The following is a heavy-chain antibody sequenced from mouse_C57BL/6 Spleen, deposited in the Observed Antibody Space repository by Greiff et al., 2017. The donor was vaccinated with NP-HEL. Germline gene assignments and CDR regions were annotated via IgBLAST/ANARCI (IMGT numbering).Heavy chain of an antibody. D-gene: IGHD2-1*01. J-gene: IGHJ2*01. CDR1: GFTFSSHA. CDR3: AREGVYGNYFDY. CDR2: ISDGGSYT. V-gene: IGHV5-4*01. Sequence: EVMLVESGGGLVKPGGSLKLSCAASGFTFSSHAMSWVRQTPDKRLEWVATISDGGSYTYYPDNVKGRFTISRDNAKNNLYLQMSHLKSEDTAMYYCAREGVYGNYFDYWGQGTTLTVSS.